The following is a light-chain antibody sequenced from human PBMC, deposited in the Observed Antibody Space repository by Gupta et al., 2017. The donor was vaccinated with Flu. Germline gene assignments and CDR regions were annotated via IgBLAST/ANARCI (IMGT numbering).Light chain of an antibody. CDR2: DTS. CDR3: LLSFPDGDV. Sequence: QAVVTQEPSLTVSPGGAVALTCGSSTGPVTTGHYPYWFQQRPGHAPPTLICDTSDKPPWTPARFSGSLRGDKAVLTLAHAQPEDDGDYYCLLSFPDGDVFGPGTNVTVL. CDR1: TGPVTTGHY. J-gene: IGLJ1*01. V-gene: IGLV7-46*01.